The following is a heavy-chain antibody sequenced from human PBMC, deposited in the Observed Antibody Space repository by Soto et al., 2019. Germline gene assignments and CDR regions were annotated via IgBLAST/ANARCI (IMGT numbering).Heavy chain of an antibody. V-gene: IGHV3-33*08. Sequence: QVQLVQSGGGVVQPGMSLRLSCEGSGFTFRNYGMHWVRQAPDKGLEWVAAIWSDASRQLYADSVEGRFTVSRDQSKNTLYLQMNNLRVEDTGIYYCAKGNDDVGVQSWCPGFWGQGTLVIVSS. D-gene: IGHD2-8*01. J-gene: IGHJ4*02. CDR2: IWSDASRQ. CDR3: AKGNDDVGVQSWCPGF. CDR1: GFTFRNYG.